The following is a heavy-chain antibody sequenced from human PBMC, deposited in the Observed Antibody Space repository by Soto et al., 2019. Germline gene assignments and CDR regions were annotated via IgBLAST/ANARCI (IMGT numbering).Heavy chain of an antibody. CDR1: GFTFSSYA. Sequence: PGGSLRLSCAASGFTFSSYAMHWVRQAPGKGLEWVAVISYDGSNKYYADSVKGRFTISRDNSKNTLYLQMNSLRAEDTAVYYCARDYSYACDYWGQGTLVTVSS. CDR2: ISYDGSNK. D-gene: IGHD3-16*01. J-gene: IGHJ4*02. V-gene: IGHV3-30-3*01. CDR3: ARDYSYACDY.